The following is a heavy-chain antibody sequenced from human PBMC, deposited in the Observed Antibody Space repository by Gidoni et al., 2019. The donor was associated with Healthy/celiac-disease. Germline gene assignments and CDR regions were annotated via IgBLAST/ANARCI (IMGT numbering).Heavy chain of an antibody. Sequence: QVQLVESGGGLVKPGGSLRLSCAASGFTFSDYSMSWIRQAPGKWLEWVSYISSSGSTIYYADSVKGRHTLPRDNAKNSLYLLMNSLRAEDTAVYYCARGATVVTVPHDYWGQGTLVTVSS. CDR2: ISSSGSTI. D-gene: IGHD4-17*01. CDR3: ARGATVVTVPHDY. CDR1: GFTFSDYS. J-gene: IGHJ4*02. V-gene: IGHV3-11*01.